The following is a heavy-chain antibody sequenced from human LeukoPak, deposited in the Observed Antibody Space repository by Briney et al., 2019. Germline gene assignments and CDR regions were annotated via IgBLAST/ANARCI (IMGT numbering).Heavy chain of an antibody. D-gene: IGHD3-10*01. CDR1: GFTFSSYW. CDR3: AKGGRGVWFGELLQTIFDY. Sequence: GGSLRLSCAASGFTFSSYWMHWVRQAPGKGLEWVAVISYDGSNKYYADSVKGRFTISRDNSKNTLYLQMNSLRAEDTAVYYCAKGGRGVWFGELLQTIFDYWGQGTLVTVSS. CDR2: ISYDGSNK. V-gene: IGHV3-30*18. J-gene: IGHJ4*02.